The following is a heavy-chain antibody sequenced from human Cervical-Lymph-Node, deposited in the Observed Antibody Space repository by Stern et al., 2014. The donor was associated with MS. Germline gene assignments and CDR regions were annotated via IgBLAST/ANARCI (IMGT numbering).Heavy chain of an antibody. Sequence: QLQLQESGPGLVKPSQTLSLTCTVSGGSISSGDYYWSWIRQPPGQGLECYSGSTYYNPSLKSRVTISVDTSKNQFSLKLSSVTAADTAVYYCAREGPRTGTLVYWGQGTLVTVSS. CDR3: AREGPRTGTLVY. J-gene: IGHJ4*02. CDR1: GGSISSGDYY. V-gene: IGHV4-30-4*01. CDR2: YSGST. D-gene: IGHD3/OR15-3a*01.